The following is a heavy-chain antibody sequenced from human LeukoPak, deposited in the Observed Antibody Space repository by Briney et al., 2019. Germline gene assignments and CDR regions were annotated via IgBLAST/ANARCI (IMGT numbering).Heavy chain of an antibody. CDR1: GFTFSSYG. Sequence: GRSLRLSCAASGFTFSSYGMHWVRQAPGKGLEWVAVIWYDGSNKYYADSVKGRFTISRDNSKNTLYLQMNSLRAEDTAVYYCARAGSRFQWLVPGYFDLWGRGTLVTVYS. CDR2: IWYDGSNK. J-gene: IGHJ2*01. CDR3: ARAGSRFQWLVPGYFDL. V-gene: IGHV3-33*01. D-gene: IGHD6-19*01.